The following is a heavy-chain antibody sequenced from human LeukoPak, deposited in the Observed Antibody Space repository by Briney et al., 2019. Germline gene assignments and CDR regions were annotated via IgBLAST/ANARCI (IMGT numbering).Heavy chain of an antibody. V-gene: IGHV3-15*01. Sequence: GGSLRLSCAASGFTFTNAWMNWVRQAPGKGLEWVGRIQSKTDGGTTDYAAPMKGRFTISRDDSKNTLYLQMNSLKTEDTAVYYCITASLNWGQGTLVTVSS. CDR1: GFTFTNAW. CDR2: IQSKTDGGTT. D-gene: IGHD5/OR15-5a*01. CDR3: ITASLN. J-gene: IGHJ4*02.